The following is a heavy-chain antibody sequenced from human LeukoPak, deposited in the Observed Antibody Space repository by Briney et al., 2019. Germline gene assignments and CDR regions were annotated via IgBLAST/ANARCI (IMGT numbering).Heavy chain of an antibody. V-gene: IGHV3-7*05. CDR3: ARDPGGYSYGYYFDN. CDR2: IKQDGSEK. D-gene: IGHD5-18*01. CDR1: GFTFSNYW. J-gene: IGHJ4*02. Sequence: GGSLRLSCAASGFTFSNYWMSWVRQAPGKGLEWVANIKQDGSEKYYVDSVKGRFTISRDNAKKSLYLQMSSLRAEDTAVYYCARDPGGYSYGYYFDNWGQGTTITVSS.